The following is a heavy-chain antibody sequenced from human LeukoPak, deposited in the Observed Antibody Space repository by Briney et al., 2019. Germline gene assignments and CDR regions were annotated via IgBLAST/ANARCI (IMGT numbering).Heavy chain of an antibody. V-gene: IGHV1-2*02. CDR1: GYTFTGYY. Sequence: ASVKVSCKASGYTFTGYYMHWVRQAPGQGLEWMGWINPNSGGTNYAQKFQGRVTMTRDTSISTAYMELRSLRSDDTAVYYCARDGAVTATPVDYWGQGTLVTVSS. D-gene: IGHD2-21*02. CDR3: ARDGAVTATPVDY. CDR2: INPNSGGT. J-gene: IGHJ4*02.